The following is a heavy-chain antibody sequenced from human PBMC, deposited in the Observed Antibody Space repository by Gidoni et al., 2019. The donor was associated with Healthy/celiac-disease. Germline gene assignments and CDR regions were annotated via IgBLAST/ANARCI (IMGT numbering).Heavy chain of an antibody. CDR3: ARASPAYYYGSGSPDY. Sequence: QVQLVQSGAEVKKPGASVKVSCKASGYTFTSYYMHWVRQAPGQGLEWMGIINPSGGSTSYAQKLQGRVTMTRDTSTSTVYMERSSLRSEDTAVYYCARASPAYYYGSGSPDYWGQGTLVTVSS. V-gene: IGHV1-46*04. D-gene: IGHD3-10*01. CDR1: GYTFTSYY. J-gene: IGHJ4*02. CDR2: INPSGGST.